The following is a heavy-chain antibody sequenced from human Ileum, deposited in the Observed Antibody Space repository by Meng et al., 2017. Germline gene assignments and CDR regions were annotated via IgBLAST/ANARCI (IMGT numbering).Heavy chain of an antibody. CDR1: GGSFSCYY. Sequence: QGQLQQGGEGLLKPSETLSLTCAVYGGSFSCYYWSWIRQPPGKGLEWIGEINHSGSTNYNPSLKSRVTISEDTSKNQFSLKLSSVTAADTAVYYCARGGGRYGPDFDYWGQGTLVTVSS. V-gene: IGHV4-34*01. D-gene: IGHD3-16*01. CDR2: INHSGST. J-gene: IGHJ4*02. CDR3: ARGGGRYGPDFDY.